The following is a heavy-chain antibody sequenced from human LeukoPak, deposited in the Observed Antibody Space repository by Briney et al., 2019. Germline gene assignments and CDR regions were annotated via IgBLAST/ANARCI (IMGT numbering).Heavy chain of an antibody. V-gene: IGHV1-18*01. CDR1: GYDFTSVG. CDR2: ISPYNGNT. D-gene: IGHD1-14*01. Sequence: GASVKVSCKASGYDFTSVGITWVRRAPGQGLEWMGWISPYNGNTRYAQKFQGRVTMTRDTSTSTVYMELSSLRSEDTAVYYCARVPTWPESDDYWGQGTLVTVSS. J-gene: IGHJ4*02. CDR3: ARVPTWPESDDY.